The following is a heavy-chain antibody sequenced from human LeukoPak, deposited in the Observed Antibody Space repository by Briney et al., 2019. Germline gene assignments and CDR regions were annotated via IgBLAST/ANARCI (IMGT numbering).Heavy chain of an antibody. CDR2: INPNSGGT. CDR3: AREELSNISPSCFSGLGY. D-gene: IGHD2-2*01. CDR1: GYTFTGFY. V-gene: IGHV1-2*02. Sequence: ASVKVSCKASGYTFTGFYIHWVRQAPGQGLEWMGWINPNSGGTNYAQNFQGRVTMTRDTSISTAYMELNRLRSADTAVYYCAREELSNISPSCFSGLGYWGQGTLLSVSS. J-gene: IGHJ4*02.